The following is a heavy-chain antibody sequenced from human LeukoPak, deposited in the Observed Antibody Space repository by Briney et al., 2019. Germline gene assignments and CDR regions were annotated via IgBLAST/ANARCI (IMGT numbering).Heavy chain of an antibody. CDR1: GGSITGYY. J-gene: IGHJ4*02. V-gene: IGHV4-4*07. CDR2: VYSSGVG. D-gene: IGHD3-22*01. Sequence: SETLSLTCTVSGGSITGYYWNWIRQPAGQGLEWLGRVYSSGVGNYNPSLTSRVTMSVDTSKNQFSLKMTSLTAADTAVYYCAREEFLHEIDSSGYFVYWGQGTLVTVSS. CDR3: AREEFLHEIDSSGYFVY.